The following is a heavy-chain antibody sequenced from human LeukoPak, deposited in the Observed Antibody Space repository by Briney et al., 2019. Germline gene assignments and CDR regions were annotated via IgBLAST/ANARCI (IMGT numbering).Heavy chain of an antibody. D-gene: IGHD2-2*01. CDR2: IIPILGIA. CDR1: GGTFSSYA. V-gene: IGHV1-69*04. Sequence: SVKVSCKASGGTFSSYAISWVRQAPGQGLEWMGRIIPILGIANYAQKFQGRVTITADKSTSTAYMELSSLRSEDTAVYYCATTQGGCSSTSRRGVDWFDPWGQGTLVTVSS. J-gene: IGHJ5*02. CDR3: ATTQGGCSSTSRRGVDWFDP.